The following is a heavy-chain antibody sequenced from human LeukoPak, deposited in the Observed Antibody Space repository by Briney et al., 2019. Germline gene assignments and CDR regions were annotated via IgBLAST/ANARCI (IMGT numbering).Heavy chain of an antibody. CDR3: ARGGRYHIY. CDR1: GFTFSSYW. Sequence: GGSLRLSCAASGFTFSSYWMSWVRQAPGKGLEWVANIKEDGSEKYYVDSVKGRLTISRDNANNSLYLQMNSLRVEDTSVYYCARGGRYHIYWGQGTLVTVSS. V-gene: IGHV3-7*05. D-gene: IGHD3-16*02. CDR2: IKEDGSEK. J-gene: IGHJ4*02.